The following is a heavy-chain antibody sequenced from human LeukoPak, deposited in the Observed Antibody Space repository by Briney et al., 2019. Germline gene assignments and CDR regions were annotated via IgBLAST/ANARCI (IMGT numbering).Heavy chain of an antibody. D-gene: IGHD3-16*02. Sequence: SETLSLTCTVSGGSMSSYYWSWIRQPPGKGLEWIGNIYYSGSTNYNPSLKSRVAISVDTSKNQFALKLSSVTAADTAVYYCARVWGSNPATDYYYGMDVWGQGTTVTVSS. CDR2: IYYSGST. J-gene: IGHJ6*02. CDR3: ARVWGSNPATDYYYGMDV. CDR1: GGSMSSYY. V-gene: IGHV4-59*01.